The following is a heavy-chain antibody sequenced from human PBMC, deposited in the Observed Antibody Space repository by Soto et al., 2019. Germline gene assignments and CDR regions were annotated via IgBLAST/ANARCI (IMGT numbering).Heavy chain of an antibody. Sequence: SETLSLTCTVSGGSISSYYWNWIRQPPGKGLEWIGYIHYSGSTNYNPSLKSRATISVDTSKNQFSLKLSSVTAADTAVYYCARVDASGDYFDYWGQGTLVTVSS. CDR3: ARVDASGDYFDY. J-gene: IGHJ4*02. CDR1: GGSISSYY. V-gene: IGHV4-59*01. CDR2: IHYSGST.